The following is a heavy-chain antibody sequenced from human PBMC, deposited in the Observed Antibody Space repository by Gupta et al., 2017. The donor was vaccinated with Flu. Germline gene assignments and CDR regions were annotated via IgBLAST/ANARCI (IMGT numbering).Heavy chain of an antibody. CDR2: INHSGST. V-gene: IGHV4-34*01. CDR3: ARGYYYYDSSGYRKTYYYYGMDV. Sequence: QVQLQQWGAGLLKPSETLSLTCAVYGGSFSGYYWSWIRQPPGKGLEWIGEINHSGSTNYNPSLKSRVTISVDTSKNQFSLKLSSVTAADTAVYYCARGYYYYDSSGYRKTYYYYGMDVWGQGTTVTVSS. D-gene: IGHD3-22*01. CDR1: GGSFSGYY. J-gene: IGHJ6*02.